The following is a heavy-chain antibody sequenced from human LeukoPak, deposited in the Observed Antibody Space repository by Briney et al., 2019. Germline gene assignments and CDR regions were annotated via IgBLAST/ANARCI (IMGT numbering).Heavy chain of an antibody. CDR1: RYSITSAYY. CDR3: ARDGNPPYYYVYMDV. V-gene: IGHV4-38-2*02. Sequence: SETLSLTCIVSRYSITSAYYWGWIRQPPGKGLEWIGSVYYSGGTYYNPSLKSRVTISVDTSKNQFSLKLSSVTAADTAVYFCARDGNPPYYYVYMDVWGKGTTVTVSS. D-gene: IGHD4-23*01. J-gene: IGHJ6*03. CDR2: VYYSGGT.